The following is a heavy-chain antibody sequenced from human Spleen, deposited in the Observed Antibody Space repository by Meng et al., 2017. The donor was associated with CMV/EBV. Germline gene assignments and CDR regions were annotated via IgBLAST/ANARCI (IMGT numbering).Heavy chain of an antibody. CDR3: ARDYGGNTHYYYYYGMDV. D-gene: IGHD4-23*01. J-gene: IGHJ6*02. CDR1: GYTFTSYY. CDR2: INPSGGST. V-gene: IGHV1-46*01. Sequence: ASVKVSCKASGYTFTSYYMHWVRQAPGQGLEWMGIINPSGGSTSYAQKLQGRVTMTTDTSTSTAYMELRSLRSDDTAVYYCARDYGGNTHYYYYYGMDVWGQGTTVTVSS.